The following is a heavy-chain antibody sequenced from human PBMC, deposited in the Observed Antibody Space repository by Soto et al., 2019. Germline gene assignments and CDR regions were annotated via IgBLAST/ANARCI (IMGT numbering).Heavy chain of an antibody. CDR3: ARGRDPHNYCSSTSCYPLDP. CDR2: ISAYNGNT. CDR1: GYNFTSYG. J-gene: IGHJ5*02. D-gene: IGHD2-2*01. Sequence: ASVKVSCKASGYNFTSYGISWVRQAPGQGLEWMGWISAYNGNTNYAQKLQGRVTMTTDTSTSTAYMELRSLRSDDTAVYYFARGRDPHNYCSSTSCYPLDPWGQGTLVTVSS. V-gene: IGHV1-18*01.